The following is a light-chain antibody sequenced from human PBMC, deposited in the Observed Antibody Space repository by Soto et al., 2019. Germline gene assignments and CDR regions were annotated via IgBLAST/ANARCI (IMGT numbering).Light chain of an antibody. V-gene: IGKV3-15*01. J-gene: IGKJ3*01. CDR1: QSVSSN. CDR3: QQYNNWPIFT. CDR2: DAS. Sequence: IVLTQSPATLSVSPGDRVTLFCRASQSVSSNLAWYQQTPGQAPRLLIYDASTRATGIPARFSGSGSGIEFTLTISSLQSEDFAVYYCQQYNNWPIFTFGPGTKVDIK.